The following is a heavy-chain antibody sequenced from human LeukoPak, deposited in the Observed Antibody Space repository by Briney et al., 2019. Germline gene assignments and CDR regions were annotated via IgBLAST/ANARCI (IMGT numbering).Heavy chain of an antibody. J-gene: IGHJ4*02. D-gene: IGHD5-18*01. CDR3: ARVRADTAMDLTLDY. V-gene: IGHV4-4*07. CDR2: IDTSGNT. CDR1: GGSISSYY. Sequence: SETLSLTCTVSGGSISSYYWSWIRQPAGKGLEWIGRIDTSGNTNYKPSLKSRVTMSVDTSKNQFSLKLSSVTAADTAVYYCARVRADTAMDLTLDYWGQGTLVTVSS.